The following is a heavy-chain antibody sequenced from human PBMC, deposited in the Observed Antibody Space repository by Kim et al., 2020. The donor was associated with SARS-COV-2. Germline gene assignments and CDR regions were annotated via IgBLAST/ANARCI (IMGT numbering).Heavy chain of an antibody. CDR1: GGSISSSSYY. V-gene: IGHV4-39*01. Sequence: SETLSLTCTVSGGSISSSSYYWGWIRQPPGKGLEWIGSIYYSGSTYYNPSLKSRVTISVDTSKNQFSLKLSSVTAADTAVYYCARHEPSSGSYKDAFYI. CDR2: IYYSGST. J-gene: IGHJ3*02. CDR3: ARHEPSSGSYKDAFYI. D-gene: IGHD1-26*01.